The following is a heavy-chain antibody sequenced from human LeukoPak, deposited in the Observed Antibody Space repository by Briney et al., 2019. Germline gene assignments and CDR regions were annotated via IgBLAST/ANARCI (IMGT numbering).Heavy chain of an antibody. V-gene: IGHV3-53*01. CDR3: AKDHYDSSGYYFGYQFDY. J-gene: IGHJ4*02. Sequence: GGSLRLSCAASGFTVSSNYMSWVRQAPGKGLEWVSVIYSGGSTYYADSVKGRFTISRDNSKNTLYLQMNSLRAEDTAVYYCAKDHYDSSGYYFGYQFDYWGQGTLVTVSS. CDR2: IYSGGST. CDR1: GFTVSSNY. D-gene: IGHD3-22*01.